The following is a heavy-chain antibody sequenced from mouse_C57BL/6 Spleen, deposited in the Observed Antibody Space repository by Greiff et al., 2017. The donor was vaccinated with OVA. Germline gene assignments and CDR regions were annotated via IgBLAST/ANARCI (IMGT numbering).Heavy chain of an antibody. CDR1: GYTFTSYW. CDR2: INPSNGGT. D-gene: IGHD1-1*01. V-gene: IGHV1-53*01. Sequence: VQLQQPGTELVKPGASVKLSCKASGYTFTSYWMHWVKQRPGQGLEWIGNINPSNGGTNYNEKFKSKATLTVDKSSSTAYMQLSSLTSEDSAVYYCARGDYYGSSYVPYAMDYWGQGTSVTVSS. J-gene: IGHJ4*01. CDR3: ARGDYYGSSYVPYAMDY.